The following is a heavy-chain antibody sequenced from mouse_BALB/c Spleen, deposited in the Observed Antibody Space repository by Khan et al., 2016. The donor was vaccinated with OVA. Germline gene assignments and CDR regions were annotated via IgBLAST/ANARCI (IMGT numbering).Heavy chain of an antibody. CDR3: ARFGYYDAMDY. J-gene: IGHJ4*01. CDR2: IWGDGST. V-gene: IGHV2-6-7*01. Sequence: QVTLKESGPGLVAPSQSLSITCTVSGFSLTDYGVNWVRQPPGKGLEWLGMIWGDGSTDYNSALKSRLSISKDNSKSQVFLKMNSLQTDDTASYYCARFGYYDAMDYWGQGTSVTVSS. CDR1: GFSLTDYG. D-gene: IGHD2-2*01.